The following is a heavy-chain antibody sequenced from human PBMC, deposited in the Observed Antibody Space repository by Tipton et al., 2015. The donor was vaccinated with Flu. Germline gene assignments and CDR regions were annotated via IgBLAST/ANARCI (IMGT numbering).Heavy chain of an antibody. CDR3: ARSMVGIFGVVEGCHGMDV. J-gene: IGHJ6*02. CDR1: GYSIRSDYY. Sequence: LRLSCDVSGYSIRSDYYWGWVRQPPGKGLDWIGTIFSSGITYYNPSLNSRVTISVDMSKNQFSLKLSSVTAADTAVYYCARSMVGIFGVVEGCHGMDVWGQGTTVSVSS. V-gene: IGHV4-38-2*01. CDR2: IFSSGIT. D-gene: IGHD3-3*01.